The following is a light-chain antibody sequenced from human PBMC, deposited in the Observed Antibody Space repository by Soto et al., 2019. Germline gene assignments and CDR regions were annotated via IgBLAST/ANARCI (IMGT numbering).Light chain of an antibody. CDR2: WAS. J-gene: IGKJ4*01. CDR3: QQYYSTPLT. V-gene: IGKV4-1*01. CDR1: QNLLYSSNNKNY. Sequence: DIVMTQSPDSLAVSLGERATINCKSSQNLLYSSNNKNYLAWYQQKPGQPPKLLIYWASTRESGVPDRFTGSGSGTDFTLNISSLQAEDVAVYYCQQYYSTPLTFGGGTKVEIK.